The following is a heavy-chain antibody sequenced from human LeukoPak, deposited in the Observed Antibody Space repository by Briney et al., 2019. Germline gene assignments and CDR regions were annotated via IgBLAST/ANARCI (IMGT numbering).Heavy chain of an antibody. Sequence: GGSLRLSCAASGFTLSSYAMSWVRQAPGKGLEWVSSISASGGSTNYADSVKGRFTISRDNAKNSLYLQMNSLRAEDTAVYYCARTYGGTFDYWGQGTLVTVSS. CDR2: ISASGGST. CDR3: ARTYGGTFDY. J-gene: IGHJ4*02. V-gene: IGHV3-23*01. D-gene: IGHD4-23*01. CDR1: GFTLSSYA.